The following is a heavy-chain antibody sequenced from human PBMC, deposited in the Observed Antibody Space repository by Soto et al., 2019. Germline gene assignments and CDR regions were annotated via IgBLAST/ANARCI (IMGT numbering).Heavy chain of an antibody. D-gene: IGHD1-26*01. CDR2: ISGDGTST. V-gene: IGHV3-74*01. Sequence: EVQLVESGGGLVQPGGSLRLSCAASGFTFSSHWMHWVRQAPGKGLVWVSHISGDGTSTSYADSVKGRFTVSRDNAKDTVYLQMTSLSDEDTVLYYCARGGWGFDYWGQGTLVTVSS. CDR3: ARGGWGFDY. CDR1: GFTFSSHW. J-gene: IGHJ4*02.